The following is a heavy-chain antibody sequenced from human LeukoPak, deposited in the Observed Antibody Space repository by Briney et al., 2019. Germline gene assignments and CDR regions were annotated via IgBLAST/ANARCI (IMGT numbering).Heavy chain of an antibody. D-gene: IGHD6-6*01. CDR3: VRDRPHNWFDP. Sequence: GGSLRLSCAASGFTFTSHWMHWVRQAPGKGLVWVSRIDNDGSDTTYADSVRGRFTISRDNAKNTLYLQVDSLRAEDTAVYYCVRDRPHNWFDPWGQGTLVTVSS. CDR1: GFTFTSHW. J-gene: IGHJ5*02. CDR2: IDNDGSDT. V-gene: IGHV3-74*01.